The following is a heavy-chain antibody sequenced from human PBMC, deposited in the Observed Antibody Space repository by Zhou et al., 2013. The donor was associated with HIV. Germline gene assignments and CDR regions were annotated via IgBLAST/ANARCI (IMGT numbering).Heavy chain of an antibody. CDR1: RGTFNNFA. Sequence: QVQLVQSGAEVKKPGASVKVSCKASRGTFNNFAYSWVRQAPGQGLEWMGGIIPIFRTPNYAQRFQGRVTITADESTRTVYMELISLRFDDTAIYYCARDFYASASHTFDPWGQGTLVTVSS. CDR2: IIPIFRTP. D-gene: IGHD2-8*01. V-gene: IGHV1-69*01. CDR3: ARDFYASASHTFDP. J-gene: IGHJ5*02.